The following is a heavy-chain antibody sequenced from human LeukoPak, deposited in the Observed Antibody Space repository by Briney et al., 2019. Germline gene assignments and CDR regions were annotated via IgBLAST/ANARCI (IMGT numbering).Heavy chain of an antibody. V-gene: IGHV1-18*01. CDR1: GYTFTSYG. CDR3: AREVYYYDSSGYYDYYGLDV. CDR2: ISAFNGNT. J-gene: IGHJ6*02. Sequence: ASVKVSCKASGYTFTSYGISWVRQAPGQGLEWMGWISAFNGNTNYAQKFQGRVTMTTDTSTSTAYMELRSLRSDDTAVYYSAREVYYYDSSGYYDYYGLDVWGQGTTVTVSS. D-gene: IGHD3-22*01.